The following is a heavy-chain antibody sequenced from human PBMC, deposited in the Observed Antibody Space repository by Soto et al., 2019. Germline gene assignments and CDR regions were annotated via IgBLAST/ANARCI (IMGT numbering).Heavy chain of an antibody. CDR3: PRLSGYSYGLPPYFDY. V-gene: IGHV4-61*01. CDR1: GGSVSSGSYY. CDR2: IYYSGIT. Sequence: QVHLQESGPGLVKPSETLSLTCTVSGGSVSSGSYYWSWIRQPPGKGLEWIGYIYYSGITNYTPSLKSRVTISVDTSKNQSSLQLSSVTAADTAVSYCPRLSGYSYGLPPYFDYWGQGTLVTVSS. D-gene: IGHD5-18*01. J-gene: IGHJ4*02.